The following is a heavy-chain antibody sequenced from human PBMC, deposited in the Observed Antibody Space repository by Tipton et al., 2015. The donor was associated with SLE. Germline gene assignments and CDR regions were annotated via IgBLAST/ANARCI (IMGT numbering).Heavy chain of an antibody. Sequence: LRLSCTVSGTSISSYYWSWIRQPPGRELEWIGYISNSGSTNYNPSLKSRVTVSGDTSKNQFSLKLSSVIAADTAMYYCARAGMGDAFDIWGQGTMVPVSS. CDR1: GTSISSYY. CDR2: ISNSGST. J-gene: IGHJ3*02. CDR3: ARAGMGDAFDI. V-gene: IGHV4-59*08. D-gene: IGHD3-16*01.